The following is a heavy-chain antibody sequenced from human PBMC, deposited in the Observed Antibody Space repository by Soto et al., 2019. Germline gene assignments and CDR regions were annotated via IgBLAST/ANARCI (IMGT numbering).Heavy chain of an antibody. V-gene: IGHV2-70*01. J-gene: IGHJ3*02. D-gene: IGHD6-13*01. CDR1: GFSLSTSGMC. Sequence: SGPTLVNPTQTLTLTCTFSGFSLSTSGMCVSWIRQPPGKALEWLALIDWDDDKYYSTSLQTRLTISKDTSKNQVVLTMTNMDPVDTATYYCARTQQTTHSSSWYWEAFDIWGQGTMVTVSS. CDR3: ARTQQTTHSSSWYWEAFDI. CDR2: IDWDDDK.